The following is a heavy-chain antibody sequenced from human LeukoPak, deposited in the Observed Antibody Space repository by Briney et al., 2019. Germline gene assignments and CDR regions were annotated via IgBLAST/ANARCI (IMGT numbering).Heavy chain of an antibody. CDR2: IYHSGST. CDR3: ARFVVVPAATQGSYYYYYMDV. V-gene: IGHV4-30-2*01. D-gene: IGHD2-2*01. J-gene: IGHJ6*03. Sequence: PSQTLSLTCTVSGGSISSGGYYWSWIRQPPGKGLEWIGYIYHSGSTYHNPSLKSRVTISVDRSKNQFSLKLSSVTAADTAVYYCARFVVVPAATQGSYYYYYMDVWGKGTTVTVSS. CDR1: GGSISSGGYY.